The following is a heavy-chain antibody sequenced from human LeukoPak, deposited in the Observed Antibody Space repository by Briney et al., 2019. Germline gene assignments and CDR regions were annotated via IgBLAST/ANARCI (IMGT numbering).Heavy chain of an antibody. D-gene: IGHD6-13*01. CDR2: IYHGDSHS. CDR1: GYHFNKSW. V-gene: IGHV5-51*01. CDR3: VRLSISRDQRLDD. Sequence: GESPKTFRTSSGYHFNKSWIARVRQMPGKGLEWMGIIYHGDSHSAYSPSFQCQVTFSADKSINTAYLQWSSLKASDPAMDFCVRLSISRDQRLDDWGQGTLVTVSS. J-gene: IGHJ4*02.